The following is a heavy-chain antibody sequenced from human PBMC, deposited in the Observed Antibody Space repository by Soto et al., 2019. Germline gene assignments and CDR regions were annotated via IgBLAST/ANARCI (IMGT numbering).Heavy chain of an antibody. J-gene: IGHJ4*02. CDR2: IIPIFGTA. CDR1: GGTFSSYA. D-gene: IGHD6-19*01. V-gene: IGHV1-69*13. CDR3: ARDGRSSYSSGWYCFEY. Sequence: SVKVSCKASGGTFSSYAISWVRQAPGEGLEWMGGIIPIFGTANYAQKFQGRVTITADESTSTAYMEMSSLRSEHTAVYYCARDGRSSYSSGWYCFEYWGQGTVLTFSS.